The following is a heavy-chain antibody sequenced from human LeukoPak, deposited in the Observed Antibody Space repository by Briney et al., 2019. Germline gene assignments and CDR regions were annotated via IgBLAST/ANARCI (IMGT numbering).Heavy chain of an antibody. V-gene: IGHV3-30*02. Sequence: QTGGSLRLSCAASGFIFSDYAMHWVRQAPGKGLECVAFISYDGSIKYYVDSVKGRFTISRDDSKNTPYLQMNSLRPEDTAVYYCSRERTGYYMAVWGKGTTVTISS. CDR1: GFIFSDYA. CDR3: SRERTGYYMAV. CDR2: ISYDGSIK. D-gene: IGHD1-14*01. J-gene: IGHJ6*03.